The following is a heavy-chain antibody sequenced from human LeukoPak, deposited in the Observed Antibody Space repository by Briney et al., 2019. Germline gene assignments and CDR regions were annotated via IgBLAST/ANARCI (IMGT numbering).Heavy chain of an antibody. CDR3: AKSSGPGLIVVVPADWYFDL. J-gene: IGHJ2*01. D-gene: IGHD2-2*01. CDR2: ISGSGGSA. V-gene: IGHV3-23*01. Sequence: GGSLRLSCAASGFTFSSYAMSWVRQAPGKGLEWVSAISGSGGSAYYADSVKGRFTISRDNSKNTLYLQMNSLRAEDTAVYYCAKSSGPGLIVVVPADWYFDLWGRGTLVTVSS. CDR1: GFTFSSYA.